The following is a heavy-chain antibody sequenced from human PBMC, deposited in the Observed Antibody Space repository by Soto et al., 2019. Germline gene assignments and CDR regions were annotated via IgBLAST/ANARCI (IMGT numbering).Heavy chain of an antibody. CDR1: GDSVSSNSAA. V-gene: IGHV6-1*01. CDR2: TYYRSKWYN. D-gene: IGHD3-3*01. Sequence: SQTLSLTCVISGDSVSSNSAAWNWIRQSPSRGLEWLGRTYYRSKWYNDYAVSVKSRITINPDTSKNQFSLQLNSVTPEDTAVYYCAREVTIFGGPYYYGMDVWGQGTTVTVSS. CDR3: AREVTIFGGPYYYGMDV. J-gene: IGHJ6*02.